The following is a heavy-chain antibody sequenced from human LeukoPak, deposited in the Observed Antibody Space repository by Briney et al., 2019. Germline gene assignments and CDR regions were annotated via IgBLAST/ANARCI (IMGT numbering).Heavy chain of an antibody. CDR2: ISSSSSTI. D-gene: IGHD2-15*01. Sequence: GGSLRLSCAASGFTFSSYEMNWVRQAPGKGLEWVSYISSSSSTIYYADSVKGRFTISRDNAKNSLYLQTNSLRAEDTAVYYCTRVHGGYPFDYWGQGTLVTVSS. J-gene: IGHJ4*02. V-gene: IGHV3-48*03. CDR3: TRVHGGYPFDY. CDR1: GFTFSSYE.